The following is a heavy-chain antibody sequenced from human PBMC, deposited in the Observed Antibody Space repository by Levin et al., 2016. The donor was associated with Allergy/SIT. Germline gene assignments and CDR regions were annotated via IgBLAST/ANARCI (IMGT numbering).Heavy chain of an antibody. J-gene: IGHJ3*02. Sequence: SVKVSCKASGGTFSSYAISWVRQAPGQGLEWMGRIIPILGIANYAQKFQGRVTIIADKSTSTAYMELSSLRSEDTAVYYCASRRNIYGSGSYYAFDIWGQGTMVTVSS. D-gene: IGHD3-10*01. V-gene: IGHV1-69*04. CDR2: IIPILGIA. CDR3: ASRRNIYGSGSYYAFDI. CDR1: GGTFSSYA.